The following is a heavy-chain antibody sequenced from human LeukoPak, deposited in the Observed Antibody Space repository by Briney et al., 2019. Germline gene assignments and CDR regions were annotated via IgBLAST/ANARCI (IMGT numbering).Heavy chain of an antibody. Sequence: ASVKVSCKASGYTFTSYGISWVRQAPGQGLEWMGWISAYNGNTNYAQKLQGRVTMTTDTSTSTAYMELRSLRSDDTAVYYCARGGYYYDSSGYYYQNPDYWGQGTLVTVSS. J-gene: IGHJ4*02. CDR1: GYTFTSYG. CDR2: ISAYNGNT. V-gene: IGHV1-18*01. D-gene: IGHD3-22*01. CDR3: ARGGYYYDSSGYYYQNPDY.